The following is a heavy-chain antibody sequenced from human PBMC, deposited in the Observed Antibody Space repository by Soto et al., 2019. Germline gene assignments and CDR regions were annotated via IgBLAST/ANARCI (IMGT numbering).Heavy chain of an antibody. V-gene: IGHV6-1*01. D-gene: IGHD3-22*01. Sequence: SQTLSLTCAISGGSVSSYSAAWNWIRQSPSGGLEWLGRTYYRSRFFSDYAESVKSRIIINPDTSKNQFSLQLKSVTPEDTAVYYCVRDRYSSSRWFDPWGQGTPVTVSS. CDR3: VRDRYSSSRWFDP. CDR2: TYYRSRFFS. CDR1: GGSVSSYSAA. J-gene: IGHJ5*02.